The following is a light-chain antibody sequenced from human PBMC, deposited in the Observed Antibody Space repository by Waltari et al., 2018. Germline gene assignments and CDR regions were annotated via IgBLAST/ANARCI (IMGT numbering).Light chain of an antibody. CDR1: QGFSCF. CDR2: DAS. Sequence: EIVLTQSPATLSLSPGERATLSCRASQGFSCFLAWFQQKPGQAPRLLIFDASKRATDIPARFSATGSGTDFTLTISSLEPEDFAVYYCQQRSNWPSLSFGGGTKVEIK. J-gene: IGKJ4*01. CDR3: QQRSNWPSLS. V-gene: IGKV3-11*01.